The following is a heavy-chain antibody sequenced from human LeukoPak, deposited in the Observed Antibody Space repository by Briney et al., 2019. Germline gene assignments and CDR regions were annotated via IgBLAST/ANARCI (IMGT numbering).Heavy chain of an antibody. CDR1: GFIFSAYN. V-gene: IGHV3-48*01. Sequence: GGSLRLSCAASGFIFSAYNMNWVRQAPGKGLEWVSFISGSGTTVHYADSVRGRFTISRDNGRNSLYLQMNSLRAEDTALYYCTRRRGDGYVADWGQGILVTVSS. CDR3: TRRRGDGYVAD. CDR2: ISGSGTTV. D-gene: IGHD5-12*01. J-gene: IGHJ4*02.